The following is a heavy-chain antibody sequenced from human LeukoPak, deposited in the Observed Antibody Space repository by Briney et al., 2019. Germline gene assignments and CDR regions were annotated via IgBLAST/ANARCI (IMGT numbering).Heavy chain of an antibody. V-gene: IGHV3-21*01. CDR1: GFTFSSYA. Sequence: GGSLSLSCAASGFTFSSYAMSWVRQPPGKGLEWIASISSCSYKYYAHSVKSRFTISRDNAKNLLYLDMNRVTAEDTVVYYCARAGPWAGYCTSSRCCAGDDYWGQGKLVPVS. D-gene: IGHD2-2*01. CDR3: ARAGPWAGYCTSSRCCAGDDY. J-gene: IGHJ4*02. CDR2: ISSCSYK.